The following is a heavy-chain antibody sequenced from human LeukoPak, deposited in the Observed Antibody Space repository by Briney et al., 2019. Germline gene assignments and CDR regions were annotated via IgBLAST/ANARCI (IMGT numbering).Heavy chain of an antibody. CDR1: GFTFSSYA. CDR3: AKVSMVRGAGDYYGMDV. J-gene: IGHJ6*02. V-gene: IGHV3-23*01. D-gene: IGHD3-10*01. CDR2: ISGSGGST. Sequence: GGSPRLSCAASGFTFSSYAMSWVRQAPGKGLEWVSAISGSGGSTYYADSVKGRFTISRDNSKNTLYLQMNSLRAEDTAVYYCAKVSMVRGAGDYYGMDVWGQGTTVTVSS.